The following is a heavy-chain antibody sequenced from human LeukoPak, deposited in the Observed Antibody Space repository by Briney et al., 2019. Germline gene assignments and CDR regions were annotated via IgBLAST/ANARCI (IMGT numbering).Heavy chain of an antibody. Sequence: PGGSLRLSCAASGFTFSSYGMHWVRQAPGKGLEWVAVIWYDGSNKYYADSVKGRFTISRDNSKNTLYLQMNSLRAEDTAVYYCARDSRVYYDSSGYYYWGQGTLVTVSS. J-gene: IGHJ4*02. CDR3: ARDSRVYYDSSGYYY. D-gene: IGHD3-22*01. V-gene: IGHV3-33*01. CDR2: IWYDGSNK. CDR1: GFTFSSYG.